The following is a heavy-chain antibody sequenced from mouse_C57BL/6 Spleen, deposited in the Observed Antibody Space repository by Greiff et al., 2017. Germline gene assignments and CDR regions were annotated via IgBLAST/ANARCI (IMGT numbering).Heavy chain of an antibody. J-gene: IGHJ2*01. D-gene: IGHD1-1*01. CDR2: INPGSGGT. Sequence: QVQLQQSGAELVRPGTSVKVSCKASGYAFTNYLIEWVKQRPGQGLEWIGVINPGSGGTNYNEKFKGKATLTADKSSSTAYMQLSSLTSEDSAVYFCARSRTTVVPYYFDCWGQGTTLTVSS. CDR3: ARSRTTVVPYYFDC. V-gene: IGHV1-54*01. CDR1: GYAFTNYL.